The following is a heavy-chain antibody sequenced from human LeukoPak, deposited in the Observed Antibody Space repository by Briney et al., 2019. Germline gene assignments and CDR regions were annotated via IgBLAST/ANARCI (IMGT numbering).Heavy chain of an antibody. Sequence: GGSLRLSCAASGFTFSSYWMSWVRLAPGKGLEWLANIKQDGSEAYYVDSVKGRFTISRDNAKNSLYLQMNSLRAEDTAVYYCARARNYYGSGSYSGDYWGQGTLVTVSS. J-gene: IGHJ4*02. CDR2: IKQDGSEA. CDR1: GFTFSSYW. D-gene: IGHD3-10*01. V-gene: IGHV3-7*01. CDR3: ARARNYYGSGSYSGDY.